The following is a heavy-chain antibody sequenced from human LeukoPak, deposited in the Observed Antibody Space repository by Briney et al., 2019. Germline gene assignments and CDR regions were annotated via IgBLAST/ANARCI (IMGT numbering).Heavy chain of an antibody. Sequence: GGSQRLSCAASGFTVSSNYMSWGRQAPGKGLEWVSIIHSGGSTYYADSVKGRFTISRDNSKNTLYLQMNSLRAEDTAVYYCAKDRASIVVVPAAISGLDYWGQGTLVTVSS. V-gene: IGHV3-66*01. J-gene: IGHJ4*02. CDR2: IHSGGST. CDR3: AKDRASIVVVPAAISGLDY. CDR1: GFTVSSNY. D-gene: IGHD2-2*01.